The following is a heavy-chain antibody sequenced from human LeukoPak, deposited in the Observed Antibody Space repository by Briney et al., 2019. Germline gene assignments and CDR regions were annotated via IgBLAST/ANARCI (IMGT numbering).Heavy chain of an antibody. CDR3: ARRGPNYYGSGSQYFDI. CDR1: GGSISSSSYY. J-gene: IGHJ3*02. CDR2: IYYSGST. Sequence: PSETLSLTCTVSGGSISSSSYYWGWIRQPPGKGLEWIGNIYYSGSTYYNPSLKSRVTTSVDTSKNQFSLKLSSVTAADTAVYYCARRGPNYYGSGSQYFDIWGQGTMVTVSS. V-gene: IGHV4-39*01. D-gene: IGHD3-10*01.